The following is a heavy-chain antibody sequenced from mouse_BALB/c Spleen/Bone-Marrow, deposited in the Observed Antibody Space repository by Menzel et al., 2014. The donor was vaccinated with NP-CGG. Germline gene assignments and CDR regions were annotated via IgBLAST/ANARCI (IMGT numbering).Heavy chain of an antibody. CDR1: GYTFSSYW. CDR2: ILPGSGTT. D-gene: IGHD1-1*01. CDR3: ARSHYYGLYYAMDY. Sequence: VQLQQSGAELMKPGASVKISCKTTGYTFSSYWIEWVKQRPGHGLEWIGEILPGSGTTNYNEKFKGKATFTADASSNTAYMQPSSLTSEDSAVYYCARSHYYGLYYAMDYWGQGTSVTVSS. J-gene: IGHJ4*01. V-gene: IGHV1-9*01.